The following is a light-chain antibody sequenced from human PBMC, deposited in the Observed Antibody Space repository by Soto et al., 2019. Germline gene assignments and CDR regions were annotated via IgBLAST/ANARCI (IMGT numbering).Light chain of an antibody. CDR3: QQSYSTPRT. J-gene: IGKJ1*01. V-gene: IGKV1-39*01. CDR1: QSISSY. Sequence: DIQMTQSPSSLSASVGDRVTITCRASQSISSYLNWYQQKPGKAPKLLIYAASSLQSGAPSRCSGSGSWTDFTLTISSLQPEDFATYYCQQSYSTPRTFGQGTKVEIK. CDR2: AAS.